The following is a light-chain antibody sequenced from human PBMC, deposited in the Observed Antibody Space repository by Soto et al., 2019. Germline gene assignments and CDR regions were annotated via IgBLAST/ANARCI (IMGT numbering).Light chain of an antibody. Sequence: DIQMTQSPSTLSASVGDRVTITCRASQSINNWLAWYQQKPGKAPKLLISEASSLLSGVPSRFSGSGSGTEFNLTISSLQPDDFADYYCQQYDSDSSTFGQGTKLDI. V-gene: IGKV1-5*03. CDR3: QQYDSDSST. J-gene: IGKJ2*01. CDR1: QSINNW. CDR2: EAS.